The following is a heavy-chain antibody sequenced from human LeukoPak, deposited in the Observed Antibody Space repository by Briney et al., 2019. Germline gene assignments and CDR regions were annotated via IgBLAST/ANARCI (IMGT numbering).Heavy chain of an antibody. CDR3: ATLTTVTPGHFDY. V-gene: IGHV1-69*05. CDR2: IIPIFGTA. Sequence: GASVKVSCKASGGTFSSYAISWVRQAPGQGLEWMGRIIPIFGTANYAQRFQGRVTITTDECTSTAYMELSSLRSEDTAVYYCATLTTVTPGHFDYWGQGTLVTVSS. J-gene: IGHJ4*02. D-gene: IGHD4-17*01. CDR1: GGTFSSYA.